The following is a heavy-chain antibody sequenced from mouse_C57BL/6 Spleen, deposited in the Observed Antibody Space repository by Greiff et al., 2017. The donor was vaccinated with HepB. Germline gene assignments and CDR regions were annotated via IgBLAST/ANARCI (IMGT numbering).Heavy chain of an antibody. CDR3: ARDGSSYWYFDV. CDR1: GYTFTDYY. J-gene: IGHJ1*03. D-gene: IGHD1-1*01. Sequence: EVQLQQSGPVLVKPGASVKMSCKASGYTFTDYYMNWVKQSHGKSLEWIGVINPYNGGTSYNQKFKGKATLTVDKSSSTAYMEINSLTSEDSAVYYCARDGSSYWYFDVWGTGTTVTVSS. CDR2: INPYNGGT. V-gene: IGHV1-19*01.